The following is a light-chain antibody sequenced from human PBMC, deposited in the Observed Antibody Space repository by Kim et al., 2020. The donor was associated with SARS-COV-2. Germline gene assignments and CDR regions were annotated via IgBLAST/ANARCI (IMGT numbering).Light chain of an antibody. Sequence: APVGDRVTISCRASQNVVGWLAWYQQKAGKAPKLLIYKASSLESGGPSRFSGSGSGTEFTLTISRLQPEDFAIYYCQQYMSVPCTFGQGTKVDIK. CDR3: QQYMSVPCT. J-gene: IGKJ1*01. V-gene: IGKV1-5*03. CDR1: QNVVGW. CDR2: KAS.